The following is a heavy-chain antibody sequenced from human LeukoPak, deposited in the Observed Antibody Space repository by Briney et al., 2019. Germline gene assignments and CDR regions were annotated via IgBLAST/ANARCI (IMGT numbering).Heavy chain of an antibody. Sequence: SQTLSLTCTVSGGSISSGGYYWSWIRQHPGKGLEWIGYIYYSGSTNYNPSLKSRVTISVDTSKNQFSLKLSSVTAADTAVYYCARVVAGTFGYWGQGTLVTVSS. V-gene: IGHV4-61*08. CDR2: IYYSGST. J-gene: IGHJ4*02. CDR1: GGSISSGGYY. CDR3: ARVVAGTFGY. D-gene: IGHD6-19*01.